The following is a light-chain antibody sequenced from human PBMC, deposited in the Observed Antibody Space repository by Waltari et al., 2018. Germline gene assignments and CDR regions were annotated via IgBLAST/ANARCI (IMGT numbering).Light chain of an antibody. CDR1: KLGDKY. J-gene: IGLJ2*01. V-gene: IGLV3-1*01. Sequence: SYELTQPPSVSVSPGQTASITCSGDKLGDKYVCWYQQKPGQSPVLVIYQDSKRPSGIPELFSGSNSGNTATLTISGTQAMDEADYYCQAWDSSTAVVFGGGTKLTVL. CDR3: QAWDSSTAVV. CDR2: QDS.